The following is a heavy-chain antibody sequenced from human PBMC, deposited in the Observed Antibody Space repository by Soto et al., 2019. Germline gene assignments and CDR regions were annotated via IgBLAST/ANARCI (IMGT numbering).Heavy chain of an antibody. J-gene: IGHJ4*02. V-gene: IGHV5-51*01. CDR1: GYRFTTYW. D-gene: IGHD2-15*01. Sequence: GESLKISCKGSGYRFTTYWIAWVRQMPGKGLEWMGSVYPADSDTRYSPSFQGQATISADKSISTAYLQWSSLKASDTSIYYCARLRDCSGGSCSLDPFDYWGQGTLVTVSS. CDR2: VYPADSDT. CDR3: ARLRDCSGGSCSLDPFDY.